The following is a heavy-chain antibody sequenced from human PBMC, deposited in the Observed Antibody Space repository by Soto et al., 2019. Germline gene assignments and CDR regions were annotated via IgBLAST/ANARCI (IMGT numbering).Heavy chain of an antibody. CDR2: IYYSGST. Sequence: SETLSLTCTVSGGSISSSSYYWGWIRQPPGKGLEWIGSIYYSGSTYHNPSLKSRVTISVDTSKNQFSLKLSSVTAADTAVYYCARGPTMIVGWGQGTLVTVSS. CDR1: GGSISSSSYY. J-gene: IGHJ4*02. V-gene: IGHV4-39*01. D-gene: IGHD3-22*01. CDR3: ARGPTMIVG.